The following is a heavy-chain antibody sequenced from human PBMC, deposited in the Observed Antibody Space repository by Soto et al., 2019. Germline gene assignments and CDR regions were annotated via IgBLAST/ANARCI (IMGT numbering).Heavy chain of an antibody. CDR3: ARSRSGAVPDSFGY. Sequence: QVQLVESGGRVVQPGGSLRLSCAASGFVFSRYAIHWVRQAPGKGLGWVAVISKDGSVNYYADSVRGRFSISRDKSKNTVYLEMNELRGDYTAIFYCARSRSGAVPDSFGYWGQGTLVTVSS. CDR2: ISKDGSVN. D-gene: IGHD3-3*01. CDR1: GFVFSRYA. V-gene: IGHV3-30-3*01. J-gene: IGHJ1*01.